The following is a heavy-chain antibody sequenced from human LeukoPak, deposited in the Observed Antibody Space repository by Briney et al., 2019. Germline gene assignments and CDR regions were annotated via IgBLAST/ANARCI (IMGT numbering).Heavy chain of an antibody. J-gene: IGHJ5*02. CDR1: GFTFSSYG. Sequence: PGGSLRLSCAASGFTFSSYGIYWVRQAPGKGLQWVAFIRYDGSNKYYADSVKGRFSISRDNGKNTLYLQMNRLRAEDTAVYYCVRGGLAASASWFDPWGQGTLVTVSS. CDR3: VRGGLAASASWFDP. CDR2: IRYDGSNK. V-gene: IGHV3-30*02. D-gene: IGHD6-13*01.